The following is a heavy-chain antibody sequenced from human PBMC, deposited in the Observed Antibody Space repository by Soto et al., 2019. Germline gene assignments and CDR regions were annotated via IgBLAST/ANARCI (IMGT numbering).Heavy chain of an antibody. CDR2: INPGDSDT. V-gene: IGHV5-51*01. CDR1: GYNFNYW. D-gene: IGHD2-15*01. Sequence: EVQLVQSGAEVKKPGESLKISCKGSGYNFNYWIGWVRQMPGKGLEWMGIINPGDSDTRYNPSFQGQVTFSVDKSISIAYLQWGSLKASDTAIYYCARQTDGGRFDYWGQGTLVTVSS. J-gene: IGHJ4*02. CDR3: ARQTDGGRFDY.